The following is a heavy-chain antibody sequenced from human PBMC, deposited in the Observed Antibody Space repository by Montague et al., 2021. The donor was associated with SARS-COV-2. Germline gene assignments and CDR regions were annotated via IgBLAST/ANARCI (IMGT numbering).Heavy chain of an antibody. Sequence: SLRLSCAASGFTFSSYAMHWVRQAPGKGLEWVAVISYDGSNKYYADSVKGRFTISRDNSKNTLYLQMNSLRAEDTAVYYCARGPLLLGYRSSTSCYLPANFYYGMDVWGQGTTVTVSS. D-gene: IGHD2-2*01. CDR1: GFTFSSYA. V-gene: IGHV3-30*04. CDR2: ISYDGSNK. CDR3: ARGPLLLGYRSSTSCYLPANFYYGMDV. J-gene: IGHJ6*02.